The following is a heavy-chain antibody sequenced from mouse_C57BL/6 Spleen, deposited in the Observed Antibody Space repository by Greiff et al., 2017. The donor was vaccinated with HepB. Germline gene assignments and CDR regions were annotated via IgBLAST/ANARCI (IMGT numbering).Heavy chain of an antibody. J-gene: IGHJ1*03. CDR3: ARGGLYGSSPHWYFDV. V-gene: IGHV1-64*01. Sequence: QVQLKQPGAELVKPGASVKLSCKASGYTFTSYWMHWVKQRPGQGLEWIGMIHPNSGSTNYNEKFKSKATLTVDKSSSTAYMQLSSLTSEDSAVYYCARGGLYGSSPHWYFDVWGTGTTVTVSS. D-gene: IGHD1-1*01. CDR2: IHPNSGST. CDR1: GYTFTSYW.